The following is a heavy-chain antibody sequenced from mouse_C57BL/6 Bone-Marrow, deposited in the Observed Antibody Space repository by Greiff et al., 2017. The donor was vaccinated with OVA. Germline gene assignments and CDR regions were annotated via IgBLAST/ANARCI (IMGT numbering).Heavy chain of an antibody. J-gene: IGHJ3*01. CDR1: GYTFTNYW. Sequence: LVESGAELVRPGTSVKMSCKASGYTFTNYWIGWAKQRPGHGLEWIGDIYPGGGYTNYNEKFKGKATLTADKSSSTAYMQFSSLTSEDSAIYYCASYYGSSTGGWFAYWGQGTLVTVSA. V-gene: IGHV1-63*01. CDR2: IYPGGGYT. CDR3: ASYYGSSTGGWFAY. D-gene: IGHD1-1*01.